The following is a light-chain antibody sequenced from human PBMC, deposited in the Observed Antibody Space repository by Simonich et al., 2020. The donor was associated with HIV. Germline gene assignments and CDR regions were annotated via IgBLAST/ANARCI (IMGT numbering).Light chain of an antibody. CDR2: KAS. V-gene: IGKV1-5*03. CDR1: QSVSTW. CDR3: QQYNSYWWT. Sequence: DIQMTQSPSTLSASLGDRVTITCRASQSVSTWVAWYQQKPGKAPKLLIYKASSLESGVPSRFSGSGSGTEFTITISSLQPDDFATYYCQQYNSYWWTFGQGTKVEIK. J-gene: IGKJ1*01.